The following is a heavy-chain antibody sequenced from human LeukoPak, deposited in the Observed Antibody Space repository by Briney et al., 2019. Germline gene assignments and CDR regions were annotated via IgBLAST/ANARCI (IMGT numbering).Heavy chain of an antibody. CDR1: GGSVSSGSYY. V-gene: IGHV4-61*01. D-gene: IGHD3-10*01. J-gene: IGHJ4*02. CDR2: IYYSGST. CDR3: ARVFSGGWPIDY. Sequence: SETLSLTCTVSGGSVSSGSYYWSWIRQPPGKGLEWIGYIYYSGSTNYNPSLESRVTISVDTSKNQFSLKLSSVTAADTAVYYCARVFSGGWPIDYWGQGTLVTVSS.